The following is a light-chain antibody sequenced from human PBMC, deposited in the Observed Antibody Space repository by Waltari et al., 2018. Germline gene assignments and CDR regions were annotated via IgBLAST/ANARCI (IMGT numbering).Light chain of an antibody. V-gene: IGLV1-40*01. CDR1: APNIGAGFD. CDR3: QSYDFSMSAL. J-gene: IGLJ3*02. CDR2: GFT. Sequence: QSVLTQPPSVSGAPGQRVTISCTGSAPNIGAGFDGHWYQQFPGTAPKLLIYGFTNRPSGVPERFSGSQSGTSASLAITGLHAEDEADYYCQSYDFSMSALFGGGTKLTVL.